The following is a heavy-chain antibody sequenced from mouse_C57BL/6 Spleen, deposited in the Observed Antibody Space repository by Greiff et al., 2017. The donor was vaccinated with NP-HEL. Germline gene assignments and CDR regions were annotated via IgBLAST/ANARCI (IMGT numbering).Heavy chain of an antibody. CDR2: ISGGGGNT. CDR3: ARRALITTVVARDWYFDV. D-gene: IGHD1-1*01. CDR1: GFTFSSYT. V-gene: IGHV5-9*01. J-gene: IGHJ1*03. Sequence: EVQRVESGGGLVKPGGSLKLSCAASGFTFSSYTMSWVRQTPEKRLEWVATISGGGGNTYYPDRVKGRFTISRDNAKNTLYLQMSSLRSEDTALYYCARRALITTVVARDWYFDVWGTGTTVTVSS.